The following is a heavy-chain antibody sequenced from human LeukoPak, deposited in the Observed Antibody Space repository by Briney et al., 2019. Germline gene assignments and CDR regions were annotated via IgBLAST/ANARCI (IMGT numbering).Heavy chain of an antibody. CDR3: ARAAHYDSSGYYRPDY. CDR2: ISSSGSAK. D-gene: IGHD3-22*01. V-gene: IGHV3-48*04. J-gene: IGHJ4*02. CDR1: GFTFSSYS. Sequence: GGSLRLSCAASGFTFSSYSMNWVRQAPGKGLEWVSYISSSGSAKYYAVSVKGRFTISRDNAKNSLDLQMNSLRAEDTAVYYCARAAHYDSSGYYRPDYWGQGTLVTVSS.